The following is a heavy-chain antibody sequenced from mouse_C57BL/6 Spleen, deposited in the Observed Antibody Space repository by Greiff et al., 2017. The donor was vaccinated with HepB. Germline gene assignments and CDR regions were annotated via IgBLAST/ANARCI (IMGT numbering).Heavy chain of an antibody. V-gene: IGHV1-69*01. CDR3: ARKGNYGYAMDY. CDR1: GYTFTSYW. D-gene: IGHD1-1*01. J-gene: IGHJ4*01. Sequence: VQLQQPGAELVMPGASVKLSCKASGYTFTSYWMHWVKQRPGQGLEWIGEIDPSDSYTNYNQKFKGKSTLTVDKSSSTAYMQLSSQTAEEDAVYDCARKGNYGYAMDYWGQGTAVTVSS. CDR2: IDPSDSYT.